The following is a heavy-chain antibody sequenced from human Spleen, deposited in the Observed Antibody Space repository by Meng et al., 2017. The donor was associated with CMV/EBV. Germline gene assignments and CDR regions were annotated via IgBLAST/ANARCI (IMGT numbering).Heavy chain of an antibody. D-gene: IGHD3-3*01. CDR2: IYYSGST. CDR1: GFTFSSYW. CDR3: ARGGVSYYDFWSGPNWFDP. Sequence: GSLRLSCAASGFTFSSYWMSWVRQPPGKGLEWIGYIYYSGSTNYNPSLKSRVTISVDTSKNQFSLKLSSVTAADTAVYYCARGGVSYYDFWSGPNWFDPWGQGTLVTVSS. J-gene: IGHJ5*02. V-gene: IGHV4-59*01.